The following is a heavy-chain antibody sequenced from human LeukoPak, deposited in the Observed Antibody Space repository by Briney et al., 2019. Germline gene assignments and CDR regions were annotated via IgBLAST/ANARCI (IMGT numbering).Heavy chain of an antibody. D-gene: IGHD2-2*01. CDR3: AKGYQPPYYHCMDV. CDR2: ISGSGGST. CDR1: GFTFRNYG. V-gene: IGHV3-23*01. J-gene: IGHJ6*03. Sequence: GGSLRLSCAVSGFTFRNYGMTWVRQAPGKGLEWVSGISGSGGSTYYGDSVKGRFTISRDNSKNTLYLQMNSLRAEDTAIYYCAKGYQPPYYHCMDVWGKGTTVTISS.